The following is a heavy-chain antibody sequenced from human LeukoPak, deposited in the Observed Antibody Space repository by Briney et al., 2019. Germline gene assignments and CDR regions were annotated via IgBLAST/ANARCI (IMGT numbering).Heavy chain of an antibody. Sequence: GESLKISCQYSGYSFTSYWIGWVRQMPGKGLEWMGIIYPGDSDTRYSPSFQGQVTISADKSISTAYLQWSSLRASDTAMYYCARLNYYDSSGYYDGTRFDYWGQGTLVTVSS. CDR1: GYSFTSYW. J-gene: IGHJ4*02. CDR3: ARLNYYDSSGYYDGTRFDY. V-gene: IGHV5-51*01. D-gene: IGHD3-22*01. CDR2: IYPGDSDT.